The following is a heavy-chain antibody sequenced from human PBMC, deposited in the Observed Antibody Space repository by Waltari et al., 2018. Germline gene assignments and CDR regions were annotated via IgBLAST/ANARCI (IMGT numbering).Heavy chain of an antibody. CDR3: AKDRGKLLWFGADY. D-gene: IGHD3-10*01. J-gene: IGHJ4*02. Sequence: QVQLVESGGGVVQPGGSLRLSCAASGFTFSSYGMHWVRQAPGKGLDGVAFIRYDGSNKYYADSVKGRFTISRDNSKNTLYLQMNSLRAEDTAVYYCAKDRGKLLWFGADYWGQGTLVTVSS. V-gene: IGHV3-30*02. CDR2: IRYDGSNK. CDR1: GFTFSSYG.